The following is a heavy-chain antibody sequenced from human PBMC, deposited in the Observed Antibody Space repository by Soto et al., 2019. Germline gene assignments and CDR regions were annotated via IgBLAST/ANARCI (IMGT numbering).Heavy chain of an antibody. CDR1: GSSICSIIYY. V-gene: IGHV4-39*02. Sequence: SGTLSLTCSVSGSSICSIIYYWAWIGQPPGRALEWIGSIYYNGNTYNNPSLKSRVTMSVDTSQNYLTLKLSSVTAADTAVYFCARTSTRGSGTWFDPWGQGTLVTVS. D-gene: IGHD3-10*01. J-gene: IGHJ5*02. CDR2: IYYNGNT. CDR3: ARTSTRGSGTWFDP.